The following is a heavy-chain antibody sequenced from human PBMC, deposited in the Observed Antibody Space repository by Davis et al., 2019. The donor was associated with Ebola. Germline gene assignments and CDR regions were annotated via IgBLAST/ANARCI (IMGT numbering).Heavy chain of an antibody. Sequence: PSETLSLTCAASGFTFTSYAMSWVRQAPGKGLEWVSSVSGGAGNTYYADSVKGRFTISRDVSKNTLYLQMNSLRAEDTAVYYCARDLGSSSWYNGMDVWGQGTTVTVSS. V-gene: IGHV3-23*01. CDR3: ARDLGSSSWYNGMDV. J-gene: IGHJ6*02. CDR1: GFTFTSYA. CDR2: VSGGAGNT. D-gene: IGHD6-13*01.